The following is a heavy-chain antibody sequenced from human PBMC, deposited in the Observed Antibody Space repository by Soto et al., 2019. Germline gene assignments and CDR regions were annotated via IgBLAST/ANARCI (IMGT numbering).Heavy chain of an antibody. CDR2: IYYSGST. Sequence: QVQLQESGPGLVKPSETLSLTCTVSGGSISSYYWSWIRQPPGKGLEWIGYIYYSGSTNYNPSLKSRVTISVDTSKNQFSLKLSSVTAADTAVYDCARDRYFDLWGRGTLVTVSS. J-gene: IGHJ2*01. CDR3: ARDRYFDL. V-gene: IGHV4-59*01. CDR1: GGSISSYY.